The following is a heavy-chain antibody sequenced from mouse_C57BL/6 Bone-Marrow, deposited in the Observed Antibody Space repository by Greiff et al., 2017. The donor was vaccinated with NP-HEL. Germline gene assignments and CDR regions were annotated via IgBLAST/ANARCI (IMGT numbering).Heavy chain of an antibody. Sequence: VQLQQSGAELVRPGASVKLSCTASGFNIKDDYMHWVKQRPEQGLEWIGWIDPENGDTEYASKFQGKAPITADTSSNTAYLQLSSLTSEDTAVYYCTTVPYDYDVAYWAKGLWSLSLQ. CDR3: TTVPYDYDVAY. CDR1: GFNIKDDY. V-gene: IGHV14-4*01. D-gene: IGHD2-4*01. CDR2: IDPENGDT. J-gene: IGHJ3*01.